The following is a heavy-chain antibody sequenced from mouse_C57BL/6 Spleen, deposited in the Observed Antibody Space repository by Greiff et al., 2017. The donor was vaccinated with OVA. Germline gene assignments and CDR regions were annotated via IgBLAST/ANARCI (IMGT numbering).Heavy chain of an antibody. CDR3: ARHDFDV. J-gene: IGHJ1*03. CDR1: GFTFSSYG. V-gene: IGHV5-6*01. Sequence: EVQGVESGGDLVKPGGSLKLSCAASGFTFSSYGMSWVRQTPDKRLEWVATISSGGSYTYYPDSVKGRFTISRDNAKNTLYLQMSSLKSEDTAMYYCARHDFDVWGTGTTVTVSS. CDR2: ISSGGSYT.